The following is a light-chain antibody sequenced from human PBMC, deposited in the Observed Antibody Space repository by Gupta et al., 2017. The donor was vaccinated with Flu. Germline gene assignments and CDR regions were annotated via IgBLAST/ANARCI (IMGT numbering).Light chain of an antibody. CDR3: MHDVNCPWT. Sequence: DVVMTQSPLSLSVTVGQPASISCRSSQSLVHSDGNTYLHWFQQRPGQSPRRLIYKISNRDSGVPDRFSGSGSGTEYTFEISRVEAEDVGIYYCMHDVNCPWTFGQGTKVEIK. J-gene: IGKJ1*01. V-gene: IGKV2-30*02. CDR2: KIS. CDR1: QSLVHSDGNTY.